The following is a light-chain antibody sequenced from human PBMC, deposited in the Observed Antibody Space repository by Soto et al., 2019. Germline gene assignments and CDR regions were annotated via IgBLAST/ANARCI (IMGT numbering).Light chain of an antibody. CDR1: QSVSSN. Sequence: EIVMTQSPATLSVSPGERATLSCRASQSVSSNLAWYQQKPGQAPRLLIYGASTRATGIPARFSGSESGTEFTLTISSLQSEDFAVYYCQQYNNWHTFGQGTKVEIK. V-gene: IGKV3-15*01. CDR2: GAS. J-gene: IGKJ1*01. CDR3: QQYNNWHT.